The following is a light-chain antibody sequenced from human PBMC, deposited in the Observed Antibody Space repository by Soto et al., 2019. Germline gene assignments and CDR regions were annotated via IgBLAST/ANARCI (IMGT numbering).Light chain of an antibody. CDR2: DAS. Sequence: EIVMTQSPATLSVSPGERATLSCRASQSISSNLGWYQQKPGQAPRLLIHDASTRATGIPARFSGSGSGTEFTLTISSLQSEDLAVYYGQQYTNWPRTFGQGTKVEIK. V-gene: IGKV3-15*01. CDR3: QQYTNWPRT. CDR1: QSISSN. J-gene: IGKJ1*01.